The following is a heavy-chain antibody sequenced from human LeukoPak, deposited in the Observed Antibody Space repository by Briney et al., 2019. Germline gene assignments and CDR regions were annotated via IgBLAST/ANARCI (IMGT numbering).Heavy chain of an antibody. V-gene: IGHV3-7*01. CDR3: ARSTYYYDSSGDYQDAFDI. CDR1: GFTFSSCW. Sequence: GGSLRLSCAASGFTFSSCWMSWVRQAQGQGMGWVANIKHDGSEKYYVDSVKGRFTISRDNAKNSQYLQMNSLRAEETAVYYCARSTYYYDSSGDYQDAFDIWGQGTMVTVSS. J-gene: IGHJ3*02. D-gene: IGHD3-22*01. CDR2: IKHDGSEK.